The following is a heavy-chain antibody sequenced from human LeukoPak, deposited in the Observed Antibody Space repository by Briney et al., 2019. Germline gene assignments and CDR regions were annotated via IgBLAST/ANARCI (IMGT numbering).Heavy chain of an antibody. V-gene: IGHV3-7*03. CDR3: ARALSA. CDR2: IRQDGGEI. J-gene: IGHJ4*02. CDR1: GFTFSTHA. Sequence: PGGSLRLSCAASGFTFSTHAMRWVRQAPGKGPEWVANIRQDGGEIYYVGSVKGRFSISRDNAKNSVYLQMNSLRAEDTAVYYCARALSAWGQGTLVTVSS. D-gene: IGHD3-3*01.